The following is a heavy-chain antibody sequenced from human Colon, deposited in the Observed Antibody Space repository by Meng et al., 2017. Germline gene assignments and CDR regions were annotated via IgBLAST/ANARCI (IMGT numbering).Heavy chain of an antibody. J-gene: IGHJ4*02. CDR3: ARGPLDY. CDR2: IYYPGST. CDR1: GGSVSSGSYY. Sequence: QVQLQEPGPGLVRPSETLSLTCTVSGGSVSSGSYYWSWIRQPPGKGLEWIGYIYYPGSTNYNPSLKSRVTISVDTSKNQFSLKLSSVTAADTAVYYCARGPLDYWGQGTLVTVSS. V-gene: IGHV4-61*01.